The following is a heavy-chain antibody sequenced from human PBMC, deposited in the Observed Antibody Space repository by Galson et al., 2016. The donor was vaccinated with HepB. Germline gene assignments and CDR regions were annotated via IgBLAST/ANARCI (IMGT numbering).Heavy chain of an antibody. CDR1: GLTFSIYA. J-gene: IGHJ4*02. D-gene: IGHD1-26*01. V-gene: IGHV3-23*01. CDR2: IGGSGGGT. Sequence: SLRLSCAASGLTFSIYAMSWVRQAPGKGLEWVSGIGGSGGGTYYADSVKGRFTISRGDSKNTLYLQMNSLRAEDTALYYCAKDKWRSYHDYWGQGTLVTVSS. CDR3: AKDKWRSYHDY.